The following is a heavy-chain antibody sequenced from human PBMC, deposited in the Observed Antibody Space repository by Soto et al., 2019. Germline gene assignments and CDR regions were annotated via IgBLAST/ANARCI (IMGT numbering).Heavy chain of an antibody. D-gene: IGHD5-12*01. J-gene: IGHJ6*02. CDR1: GVTVSSYA. CDR2: MSSSAGRT. V-gene: IGHV3-23*01. CDR3: AKDRYISPAWYGMDV. Sequence: EVQLLESGGGLLQPGGSLRLSCAVSGVTVSSYAMNWVRQAPGKGLEWVSTMSSSAGRTYYADSVKGRFPISRDNSKNTLYLQMNGLRAEDTAVYYCAKDRYISPAWYGMDVWGQGTTVTVSS.